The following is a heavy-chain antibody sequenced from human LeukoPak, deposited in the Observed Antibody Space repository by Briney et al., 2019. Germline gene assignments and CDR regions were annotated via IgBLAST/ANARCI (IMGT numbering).Heavy chain of an antibody. J-gene: IGHJ3*02. CDR2: IRYDGTPK. CDR1: GFTFSDYG. Sequence: GGSLRLSCAASGFTFSDYGMHWVRQAPGKGLEWVAFIRYDGTPKYYADSVKDRFTVSRDNSKNTLHLQMNSLRAEDTAVYYCAKDRTYYDILTGLYAFDIWGQGTMVTVSS. V-gene: IGHV3-30*02. D-gene: IGHD3-9*01. CDR3: AKDRTYYDILTGLYAFDI.